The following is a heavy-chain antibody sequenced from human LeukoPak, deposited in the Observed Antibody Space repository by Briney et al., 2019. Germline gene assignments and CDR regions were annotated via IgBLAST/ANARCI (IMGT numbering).Heavy chain of an antibody. CDR3: ARSEQFPYYMDV. CDR1: GFTFSSYA. J-gene: IGHJ6*03. CDR2: ISYDGTNK. V-gene: IGHV3-30*04. Sequence: PGGSLRLSCAASGFTFSSYAMHWVRQAPGKGLEWVTIISYDGTNKYYADSVKGRFTISRDNSKNTLFLQMNSLRAEDTAVYYCARSEQFPYYMDVWGKGTTVTVSS. D-gene: IGHD6-19*01.